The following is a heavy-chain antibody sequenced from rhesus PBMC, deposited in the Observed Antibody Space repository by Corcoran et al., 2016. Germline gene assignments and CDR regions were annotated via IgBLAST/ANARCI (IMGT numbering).Heavy chain of an antibody. J-gene: IGHJ4*01. CDR1: GGSISSGYNY. CDR2: ITYTGTT. V-gene: IGHV4-122*02. CDR3: VKHSVSVYGSFDY. Sequence: QVQLQESGPGLVKPSETLSLTCAVSGGSISSGYNYWSWIRQPPGKGLEWIGYITYTGTTNNNPSHTSRVTFSRDTSKNQFSLKLSSVTAADSAVYYCVKHSVSVYGSFDYWGQGVLVTVSS. D-gene: IGHD3-22*01.